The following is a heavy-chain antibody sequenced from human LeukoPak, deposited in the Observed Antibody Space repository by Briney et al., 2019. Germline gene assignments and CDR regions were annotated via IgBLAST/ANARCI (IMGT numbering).Heavy chain of an antibody. Sequence: GGSLRLSCAASGFTFGNYWMSWVRQAPGKGLEWVANIRQDGSEKQYVDSVKGRFTISRDNAKNSLYLQVNSLRAEDMAVFFCVRESRSGTSYWGQGTLVTVSS. CDR2: IRQDGSEK. D-gene: IGHD3-10*01. J-gene: IGHJ4*02. CDR3: VRESRSGTSY. V-gene: IGHV3-7*01. CDR1: GFTFGNYW.